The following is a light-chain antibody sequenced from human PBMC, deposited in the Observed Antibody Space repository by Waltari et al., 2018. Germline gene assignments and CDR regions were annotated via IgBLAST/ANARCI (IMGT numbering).Light chain of an antibody. CDR1: QSLSDN. CDR3: QQYKTWPPIT. V-gene: IGKV3-15*01. Sequence: EIVMTQSPATLSVSPGERATLSCRASQSLSDNLAWYQLKPAQAPRLLIYGASFRATGIPGRFSGSGSGTDFTLTISSLQSEDFAIYYCQQYKTWPPITFGQGTRLEIK. CDR2: GAS. J-gene: IGKJ5*01.